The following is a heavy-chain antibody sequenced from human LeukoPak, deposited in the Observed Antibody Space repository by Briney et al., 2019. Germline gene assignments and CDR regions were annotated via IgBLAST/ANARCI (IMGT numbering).Heavy chain of an antibody. CDR1: GFTFSSYA. CDR2: ISSNGGST. J-gene: IGHJ6*03. V-gene: IGHV3-64*01. CDR3: ARDPGRYYYYYYMDV. Sequence: QLGGSLRLSCAASGFTFSSYAMHWVRQAPGKGLEYVSAISSNGGSTYYANSVKGRFTISRDNSKNTLYLQMGSLRAEDMAVYYCARDPGRYYYYYYMDVRGKGTTVTISS.